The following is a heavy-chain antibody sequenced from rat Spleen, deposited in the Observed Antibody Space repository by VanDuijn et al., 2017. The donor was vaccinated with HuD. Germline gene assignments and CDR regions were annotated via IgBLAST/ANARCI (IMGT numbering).Heavy chain of an antibody. D-gene: IGHD4-3*01. Sequence: EVQLVESGGGLVQPGRSLKLSCATSGFSFTNYYMAWVRQAPQRGLEWVATISDDGSLTFYRDSGKGRFTISRDNAKRTLFLQMDSLRSDDTASYYCARHDPPYNSGWRGVMDAWGQGASVTVSS. CDR2: ISDDGSLT. V-gene: IGHV5-7*01. J-gene: IGHJ4*01. CDR3: ARHDPPYNSGWRGVMDA. CDR1: GFSFTNYY.